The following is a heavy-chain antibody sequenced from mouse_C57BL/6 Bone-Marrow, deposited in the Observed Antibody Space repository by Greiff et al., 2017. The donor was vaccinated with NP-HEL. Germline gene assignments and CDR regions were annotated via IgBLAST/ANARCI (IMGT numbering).Heavy chain of an antibody. CDR1: GYTFTSYD. J-gene: IGHJ2*01. CDR2: IYPRDGST. V-gene: IGHV1-85*01. D-gene: IGHD1-1*01. Sequence: VQRVESGPELVKPGASVKLSCKASGYTFTSYDINWVKQRPGQGLEWIGWIYPRDGSTKYNEKFKGKATLTVDTSSSTAYMELHSLTSEDSAVYFCARGNYYGSSFPLDYWGQGTTLTVSS. CDR3: ARGNYYGSSFPLDY.